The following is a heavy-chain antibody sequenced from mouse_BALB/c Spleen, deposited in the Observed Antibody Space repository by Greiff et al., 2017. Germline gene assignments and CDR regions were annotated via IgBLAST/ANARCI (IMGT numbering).Heavy chain of an antibody. CDR1: GFTFSSYG. CDR3: ARDYYGSSPLDY. CDR2: INSNGGST. J-gene: IGHJ2*01. Sequence: EVQGVESGGGLVQPGGSLKLSCAASGFTFSSYGMSWVRQTPDKRLELVATINSNGGSTYYPDSVKGRFTISRDNAKNTLYLQMSSLKSEDTAMYYCARDYYGSSPLDYWGQGTTLTVSS. V-gene: IGHV5-6-3*01. D-gene: IGHD1-1*01.